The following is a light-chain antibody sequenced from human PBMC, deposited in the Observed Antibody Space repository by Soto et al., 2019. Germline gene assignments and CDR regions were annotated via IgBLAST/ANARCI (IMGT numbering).Light chain of an antibody. CDR2: DAS. J-gene: IGKJ4*01. V-gene: IGKV1-33*01. Sequence: DIQITQSPSSLAASVRDRVTFTCRASQNISRYLNGYQQKPGKAPKVLIYDASNLQRGVPSRFSGSGSGTDFTLTISSLQPADIATYYCQQFNNLPRTFGGGTKVDIK. CDR1: QNISRY. CDR3: QQFNNLPRT.